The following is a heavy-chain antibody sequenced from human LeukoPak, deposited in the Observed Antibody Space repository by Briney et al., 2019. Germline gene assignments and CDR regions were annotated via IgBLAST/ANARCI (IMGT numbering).Heavy chain of an antibody. J-gene: IGHJ4*02. CDR2: IYYSGST. CDR1: GGSISSYY. V-gene: IGHV4-59*08. D-gene: IGHD6-13*01. CDR3: ARHRYSSTWWIDY. Sequence: SQTLSLTCTVSGGSISSYYWSWIRQPPGKGLEGIGYIYYSGSTNYNPSLKSRVTISVDTSKNQFSLKLTSVTAADTAVYYCARHRYSSTWWIDYWGQGTLVTVSS.